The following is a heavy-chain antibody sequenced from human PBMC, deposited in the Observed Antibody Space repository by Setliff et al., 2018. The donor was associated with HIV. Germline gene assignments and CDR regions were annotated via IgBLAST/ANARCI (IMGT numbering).Heavy chain of an antibody. J-gene: IGHJ5*01. CDR2: TTHSGST. CDR1: GGSFSGYH. D-gene: IGHD4-17*01. V-gene: IGHV4-34*01. CDR3: VRQHGDYAFGS. Sequence: SETLSLTCGVSGGSFSGYHLTWIHQPPGKGLEWIGETTHSGSTNYNPSLKSRVNMFIDTSKKQFSLKVASVTAADTAVYYCVRQHGDYAFGSWGQGTLVTVSS.